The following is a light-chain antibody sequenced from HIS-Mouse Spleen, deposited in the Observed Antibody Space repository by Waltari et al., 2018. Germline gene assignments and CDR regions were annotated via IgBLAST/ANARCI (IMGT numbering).Light chain of an antibody. Sequence: QSVLTQPPSASGTPGQRVTISCSGSSSNIGSNYVYWYQQLPGTAPKLLVYRNKQRPPGFPDRVSGSKSGTSSSLAISGLRSEDEADYYCAAWDDSLSGNWVFGGGTKLTVL. CDR2: RNK. J-gene: IGLJ3*02. CDR3: AAWDDSLSGNWV. V-gene: IGLV1-47*01. CDR1: SSNIGSNY.